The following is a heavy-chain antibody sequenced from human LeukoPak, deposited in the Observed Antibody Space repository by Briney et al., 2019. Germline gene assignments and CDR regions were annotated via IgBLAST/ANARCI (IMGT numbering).Heavy chain of an antibody. V-gene: IGHV4-39*01. D-gene: IGHD3-22*01. Sequence: SETLSLTCSVSGDSISRSDSYWDWIRQPPGKGLEWIGTIYYSGRTYYSPSLTSRVTKTVDTPNNQFSLSLRSVTAADTAVYYCARRRYYDGSGYLEWGQGTLLSVSS. J-gene: IGHJ1*01. CDR3: ARRRYYDGSGYLE. CDR2: IYYSGRT. CDR1: GDSISRSDSY.